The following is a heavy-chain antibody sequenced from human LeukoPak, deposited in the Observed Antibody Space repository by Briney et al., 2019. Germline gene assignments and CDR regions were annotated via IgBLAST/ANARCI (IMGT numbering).Heavy chain of an antibody. V-gene: IGHV1-18*01. CDR2: ISPNNGNT. J-gene: IGHJ3*01. CDR3: TRVRDSNNWWGPFDV. D-gene: IGHD6-13*01. CDR1: GYTFGTSS. Sequence: ASVSVSCTAFGYTFGTSSITWVRQAPGQRLEWMGCISPNNGNTHYAQRVQGRVTLTTDTSTSTAYLALRSLRSDDTAIYYCTRVRDSNNWWGPFDVWGQGTTVTVSS.